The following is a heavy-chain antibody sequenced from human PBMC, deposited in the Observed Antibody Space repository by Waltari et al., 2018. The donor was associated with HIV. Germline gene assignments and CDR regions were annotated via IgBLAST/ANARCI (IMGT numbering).Heavy chain of an antibody. J-gene: IGHJ4*02. CDR2: IYYSGST. Sequence: QVQLQESGPGLVKPSETLSLTCTVPGGSISSYYWSWIRQPPGKGLEWIGYIYYSGSTNYNPSLKSRVTISVDTSKNQFSLKLSSVTAADTAVYYCARVSNSVYSGSLDYWGQGTLVTVSS. CDR1: GGSISSYY. CDR3: ARVSNSVYSGSLDY. V-gene: IGHV4-59*01. D-gene: IGHD1-26*01.